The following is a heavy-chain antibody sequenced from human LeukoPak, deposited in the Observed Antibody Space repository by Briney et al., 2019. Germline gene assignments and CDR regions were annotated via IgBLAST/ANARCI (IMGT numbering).Heavy chain of an antibody. CDR2: INPSGGSA. V-gene: IGHV1-46*01. Sequence: ASVKVSCKASGYTFTSYYMHWVRQAPGQGLEWMGIINPSGGSASYAQKFQGRVTMTRDTPTRTVYMELSSLRSEDTAVYYCARGHLYYDFWSGYYSDAFDIWGQGTMVTVSS. D-gene: IGHD3-3*01. J-gene: IGHJ3*02. CDR1: GYTFTSYY. CDR3: ARGHLYYDFWSGYYSDAFDI.